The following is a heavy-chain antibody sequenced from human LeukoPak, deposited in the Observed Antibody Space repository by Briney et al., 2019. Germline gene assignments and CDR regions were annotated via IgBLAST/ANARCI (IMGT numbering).Heavy chain of an antibody. D-gene: IGHD3-9*01. CDR1: GFTFSSYS. V-gene: IGHV3-48*04. Sequence: PGGSLRLSCAASGFTFSSYSMNWVRQAPGKGLEWVSYISSSSTIYYADSVKGRFTISRDNAKNSLYLQMNSLRAEDTAVYYCARDRDDILTGPGDYWGQGTLVTVSS. CDR3: ARDRDDILTGPGDY. J-gene: IGHJ4*02. CDR2: ISSSSTI.